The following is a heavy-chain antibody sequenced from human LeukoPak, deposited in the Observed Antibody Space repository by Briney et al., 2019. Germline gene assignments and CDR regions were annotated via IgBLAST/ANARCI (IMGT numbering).Heavy chain of an antibody. CDR3: ARDSDYSGNGNGDWFDP. D-gene: IGHD4-11*01. CDR1: VFSFTSFG. V-gene: IGHV1-18*04. J-gene: IGHJ5*02. CDR2: ISTYTGVT. Sequence: ASVKVSCKASVFSFTSFGLLWVRQAPGQGLEWMGWISTYTGVTHYAEKFEDRVTMSIDTSTTTAYMELRSLRYDDTAVYYCARDSDYSGNGNGDWFDPWGQGTVVTVSS.